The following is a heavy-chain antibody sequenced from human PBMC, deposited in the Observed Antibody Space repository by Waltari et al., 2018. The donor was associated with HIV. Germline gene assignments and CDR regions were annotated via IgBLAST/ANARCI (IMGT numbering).Heavy chain of an antibody. J-gene: IGHJ6*02. CDR3: ARDSNWKGYYGMDV. Sequence: EVQLVESGGGLVQPGGSLRLSCAASGFTFSSYSMNWVRQAPGKGLEWVSYISSSSSTIYYADSVKGRFTISRDNAKNSLYLQMNSLRAEDTAVYYCARDSNWKGYYGMDVWGQGTTVTVSS. D-gene: IGHD1-1*01. CDR2: ISSSSSTI. CDR1: GFTFSSYS. V-gene: IGHV3-48*04.